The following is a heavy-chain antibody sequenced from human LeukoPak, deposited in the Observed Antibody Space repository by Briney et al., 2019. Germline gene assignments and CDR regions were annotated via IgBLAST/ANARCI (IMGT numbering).Heavy chain of an antibody. Sequence: GGSLRLSCAASGFTVSSNYMSWVRQPPGKGLEWVSVIYSGGSTYYADSVKGRFTISRDNSKNTLYLQMNSLRAEDTAVYYCARDGTGYSSGWYLYMDVWGKGTTVTVS. CDR3: ARDGTGYSSGWYLYMDV. J-gene: IGHJ6*03. D-gene: IGHD6-19*01. CDR2: IYSGGST. CDR1: GFTVSSNY. V-gene: IGHV3-53*01.